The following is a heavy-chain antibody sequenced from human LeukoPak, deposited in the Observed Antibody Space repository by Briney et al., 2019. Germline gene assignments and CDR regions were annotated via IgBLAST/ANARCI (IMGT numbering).Heavy chain of an antibody. V-gene: IGHV4-59*01. Sequence: SETLSLTCTVSGGSMSYFYWTWIRQPPGRGLEWIGYVYYSGSTTYNPSLKSRVTMSVDTSKSQFSLKLSSVTAADTAVYYCARGGAIFGVAYLFDYWGQGTLVTVSS. CDR3: ARGGAIFGVAYLFDY. J-gene: IGHJ4*02. CDR2: VYYSGST. D-gene: IGHD3-3*01. CDR1: GGSMSYFY.